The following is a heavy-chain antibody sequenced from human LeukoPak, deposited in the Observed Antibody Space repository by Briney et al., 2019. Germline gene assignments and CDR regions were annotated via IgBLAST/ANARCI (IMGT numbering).Heavy chain of an antibody. D-gene: IGHD4-17*01. CDR2: IITYNGNT. V-gene: IGHV1-18*01. Sequence: ASVKVSCKASGFTFTSYGISWVRQAPGQGLEWMGLIITYNGNTKYAQNLQGRVTMTTDTSTNIAYMEVRSLRSDDTAVYYCAKTTVTSEDYYYYMDVWGKGTTVTVSS. CDR1: GFTFTSYG. J-gene: IGHJ6*03. CDR3: AKTTVTSEDYYYYMDV.